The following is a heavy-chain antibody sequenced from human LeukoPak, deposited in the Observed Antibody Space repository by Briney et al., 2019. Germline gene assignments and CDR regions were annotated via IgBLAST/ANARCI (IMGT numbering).Heavy chain of an antibody. CDR3: AREKGRSSCPDY. V-gene: IGHV3-74*01. CDR1: GFTFSSYW. D-gene: IGHD6-13*01. Sequence: GGSLRLSCAASGFTFSSYWMHWVRQAPGKGLVWVSRINTDGSSTSYADSVKGRFTISRDNAKNTLYLQMNSLRAEDTAVYYCAREKGRSSCPDYWGQGTLVTVSS. J-gene: IGHJ4*02. CDR2: INTDGSST.